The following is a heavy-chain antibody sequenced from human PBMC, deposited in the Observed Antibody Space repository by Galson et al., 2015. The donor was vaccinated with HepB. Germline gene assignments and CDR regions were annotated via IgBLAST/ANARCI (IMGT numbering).Heavy chain of an antibody. V-gene: IGHV4-39*01. CDR2: IFFSGST. J-gene: IGHJ3*02. Sequence: ETLSLTCTVSGGSISSSSSYWGWIRQPPGKGLEWIGSIFFSGSTYYNPSLKSRVTISADTSKNQFSLKLNSVTAADTAVYYCARRGYSGGYFGAFDIWGQGTMVTVSS. CDR3: ARRGYSGGYFGAFDI. D-gene: IGHD1-26*01. CDR1: GGSISSSSSY.